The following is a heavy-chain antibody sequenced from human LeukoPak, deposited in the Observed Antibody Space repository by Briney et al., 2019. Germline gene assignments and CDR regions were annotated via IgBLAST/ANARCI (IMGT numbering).Heavy chain of an antibody. CDR3: ARRGSYQYYFDY. D-gene: IGHD1-26*01. CDR1: GGSTSSYY. J-gene: IGHJ4*02. Sequence: PSETLSLTCTVSGGSTSSYYWSWIRQPPGKGLEWIGEINHSGSTNYNPSLKSRVTISVDTSKNQFSLKLSSVTAADTAVYYCARRGSYQYYFDYWGQGTLVTVSS. CDR2: INHSGST. V-gene: IGHV4-34*01.